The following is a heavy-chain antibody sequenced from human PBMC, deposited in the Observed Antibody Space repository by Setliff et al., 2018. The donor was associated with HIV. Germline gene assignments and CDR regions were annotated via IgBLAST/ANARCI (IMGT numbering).Heavy chain of an antibody. CDR1: GDSLSSGDSY. J-gene: IGHJ3*02. CDR2: IYYTGST. Sequence: PSETLSLTCSVSGDSLSSGDSYWAWIRQPPGKGLEWIGSIYYTGSTFSNPSLKSRVTISGDTTRSQFSLKLDSVTAADTALYYCARRSLNSTPDAFGIWGRGTMVTVSS. V-gene: IGHV4-39*01. D-gene: IGHD1-26*01. CDR3: ARRSLNSTPDAFGI.